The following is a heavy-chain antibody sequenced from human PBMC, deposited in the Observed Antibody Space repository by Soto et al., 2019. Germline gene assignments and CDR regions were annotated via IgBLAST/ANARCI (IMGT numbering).Heavy chain of an antibody. CDR3: AIFRIAAGRRLEFGAFDI. J-gene: IGHJ3*02. Sequence: GGSLRLSCAASGFTFSSYGMHWVRQAPGKGLEWVAVISYDGSNKYYADSVKGRFTISRDNSKNTLYLQMNSLRAEDTAVYYCAIFRIAAGRRLEFGAFDIWGQGTMVTVSS. CDR2: ISYDGSNK. D-gene: IGHD6-13*01. V-gene: IGHV3-30*03. CDR1: GFTFSSYG.